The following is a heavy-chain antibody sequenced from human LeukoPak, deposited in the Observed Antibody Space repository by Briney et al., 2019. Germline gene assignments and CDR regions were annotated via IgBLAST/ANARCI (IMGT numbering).Heavy chain of an antibody. CDR3: ASSGSYYFQH. V-gene: IGHV4-59*08. CDR2: IYYTGST. Sequence: SETLSLTCSVSGGSISRLYWSWVRQPPGKGLEWIGYIYYTGSTNYNPSLKSRVTMFVDMSKNQFSLRLSSVTAADTAVYYCASSGSYYFQHWGQGTLVTVSS. J-gene: IGHJ1*01. D-gene: IGHD1-26*01. CDR1: GGSISRLY.